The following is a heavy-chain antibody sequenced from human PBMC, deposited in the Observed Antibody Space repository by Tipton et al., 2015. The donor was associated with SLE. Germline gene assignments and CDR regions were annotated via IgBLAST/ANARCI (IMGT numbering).Heavy chain of an antibody. V-gene: IGHV4-39*01. D-gene: IGHD3-3*01. CDR2: IYYSGST. J-gene: IGHJ2*01. Sequence: TLSLTCTVSGGSISTNTNYWGWIRQPPGRGLEWIGSIYYSGSTYYNPSLKSRVTISVDTSKNQFSLKLSSVTAADTAVYYCARTYYNFWSGYQGDYNAYFDLWCRGTLVPVSS. CDR3: ARTYYNFWSGYQGDYNAYFDL. CDR1: GGSISTNTNY.